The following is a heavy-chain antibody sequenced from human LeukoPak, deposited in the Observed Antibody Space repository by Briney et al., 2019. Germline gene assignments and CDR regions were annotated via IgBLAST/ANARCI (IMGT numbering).Heavy chain of an antibody. J-gene: IGHJ4*02. CDR2: IYASGST. CDR1: GGSISSDY. Sequence: SETLSLTCTVSGGSISSDYWSWIRQPAGKGLEWIGRIYASGSTNYNPSLRGRITMSVDTSKNQFSLKLRSVTAADTAVYYCARGAVETATYYFDYWGQGTLVTVSS. V-gene: IGHV4-4*07. D-gene: IGHD2-15*01. CDR3: ARGAVETATYYFDY.